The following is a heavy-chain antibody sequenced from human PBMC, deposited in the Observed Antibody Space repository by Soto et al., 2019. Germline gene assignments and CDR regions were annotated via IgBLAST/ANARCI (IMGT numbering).Heavy chain of an antibody. J-gene: IGHJ3*01. Sequence: GGSLRLSCAASGFTFRSYAMHWVRQAPGKGLEWVAVISYDGSDKYYADSVKGRFTTSRDNSKNILYLQMNSLRVKDTAVYYCAKDRNWKDVGAFDLWGQGTMVTVSS. CDR2: ISYDGSDK. D-gene: IGHD1-1*01. CDR1: GFTFRSYA. CDR3: AKDRNWKDVGAFDL. V-gene: IGHV3-30*04.